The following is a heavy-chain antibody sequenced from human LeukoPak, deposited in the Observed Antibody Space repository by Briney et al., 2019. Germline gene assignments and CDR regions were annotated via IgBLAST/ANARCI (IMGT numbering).Heavy chain of an antibody. CDR2: IKQDGSAR. V-gene: IGHV3-7*01. CDR1: GFTFTTSW. J-gene: IGHJ5*02. CDR3: ASLKVKS. D-gene: IGHD4-11*01. Sequence: GGSLRLSCAASGFTFTTSWMHWVRQAPGKGLEWLANIKQDGSARNYVDSVKGRFTISRDNAKNSLYLQMDSLGVEDTAIYYCASLKVKSWGQGTLVNVSS.